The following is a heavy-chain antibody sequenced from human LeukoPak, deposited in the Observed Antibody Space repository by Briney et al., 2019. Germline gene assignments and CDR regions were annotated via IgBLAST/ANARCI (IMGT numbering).Heavy chain of an antibody. Sequence: GGSLRLSCAASGFTFSSYWMSWVRQAPGKGLEWVANIKQDGSEKYYADSVKGRFTISRDNAKKSLYLQMNSLRAEDTAVYYCARDREYSSGWYGDAFDIWGQGTMVTVSS. CDR3: ARDREYSSGWYGDAFDI. CDR2: IKQDGSEK. J-gene: IGHJ3*02. CDR1: GFTFSSYW. V-gene: IGHV3-7*01. D-gene: IGHD6-19*01.